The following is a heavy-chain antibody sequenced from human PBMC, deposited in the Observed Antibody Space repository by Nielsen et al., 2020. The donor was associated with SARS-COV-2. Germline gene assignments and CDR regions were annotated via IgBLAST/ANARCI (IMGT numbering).Heavy chain of an antibody. D-gene: IGHD2-21*02. CDR3: AREATYCGGDCYTYGMDV. CDR2: IYYSGST. Sequence: SETLSLTCTVSGGSISSSSYYWGWIRQPPGKGLEWIGSIYYSGSTYYNPSLKSRVTISVDTSKNQFSLKLSSVTAADTAVYYCAREATYCGGDCYTYGMDVWGQGTTVTVSS. V-gene: IGHV4-39*07. CDR1: GGSISSSSYY. J-gene: IGHJ6*02.